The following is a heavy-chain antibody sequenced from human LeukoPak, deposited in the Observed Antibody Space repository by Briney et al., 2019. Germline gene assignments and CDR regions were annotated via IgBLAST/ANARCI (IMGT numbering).Heavy chain of an antibody. CDR1: GFTVSDNY. CDR2: LYSGGKT. J-gene: IGHJ4*02. D-gene: IGHD2-2*01. CDR3: ARLLREYCSSTSCNRIYFDY. Sequence: GGSLRLSCAASGFTVSDNYMSWVRQAPGKGVEWDSVLYSGGKTYYADSVKGRLTISRENSKNTLYLQMNSLRVEDTAVYYCARLLREYCSSTSCNRIYFDYWGQGTLVTVCS. V-gene: IGHV3-66*01.